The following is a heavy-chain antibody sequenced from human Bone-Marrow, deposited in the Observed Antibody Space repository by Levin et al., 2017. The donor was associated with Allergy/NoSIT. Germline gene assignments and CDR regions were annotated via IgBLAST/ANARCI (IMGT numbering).Heavy chain of an antibody. CDR3: ARLHIYGSGSYRRDY. CDR2: IDPSDSYT. D-gene: IGHD3-10*01. J-gene: IGHJ4*02. V-gene: IGHV5-10-1*01. CDR1: GYGFTSYW. Sequence: PGESLKISCQVSGYGFTSYWISWVRQMPGKGLEWMGRIDPSDSYTNYSPSFQGHVTISGDKSTNTAYLQWSSLTASDTAMYYCARLHIYGSGSYRRDYWRQGTLVTVSS.